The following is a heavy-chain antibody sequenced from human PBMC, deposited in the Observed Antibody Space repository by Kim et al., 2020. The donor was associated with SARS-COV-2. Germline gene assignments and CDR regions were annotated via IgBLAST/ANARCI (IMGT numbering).Heavy chain of an antibody. CDR2: ISGDGGRA. D-gene: IGHD6-6*01. CDR3: ASLISVRYSTSWTRPF. Sequence: GGSLRLSCTASGFTFHDHVMHWVRQRPGKGLEWVSLISGDGGRADYLDSVKGRFSISRDNTKNALYLQMNSMRNEDTAVYSCASLISVRYSTSWTRPF. CDR1: GFTFHDHV. V-gene: IGHV3-43*02. J-gene: IGHJ3*01.